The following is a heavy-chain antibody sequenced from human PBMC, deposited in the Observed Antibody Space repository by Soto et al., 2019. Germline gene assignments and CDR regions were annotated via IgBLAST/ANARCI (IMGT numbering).Heavy chain of an antibody. CDR3: ARSSGSYWWEFDY. D-gene: IGHD3-10*01. CDR1: GFTFSDYY. V-gene: IGHV3-11*06. CDR2: ISSSGNYA. Sequence: GGSLRLSCAASGFTFSDYYMSWIRQAPGKGLEWISYISSSGNYADYAEYMKGRFSISRDNAKNSLYQQVHNLRAEDTAVYYCARSSGSYWWEFDYWGQGT. J-gene: IGHJ4*02.